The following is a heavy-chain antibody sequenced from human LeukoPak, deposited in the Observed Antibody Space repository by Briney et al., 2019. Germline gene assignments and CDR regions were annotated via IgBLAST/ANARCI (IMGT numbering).Heavy chain of an antibody. CDR3: ARTVAARPYFDY. CDR1: GYTFISYY. J-gene: IGHJ4*02. V-gene: IGHV1-46*01. D-gene: IGHD6-6*01. Sequence: ASVKVSCKASGYTFISYYMHWVRQAPGQRLERMGRINHSGGSTSYAQKFQGRVTMTRDTSTSTVYMELSSLRSEDTAVYYCARTVAARPYFDYWGQGTLVTVSS. CDR2: INHSGGST.